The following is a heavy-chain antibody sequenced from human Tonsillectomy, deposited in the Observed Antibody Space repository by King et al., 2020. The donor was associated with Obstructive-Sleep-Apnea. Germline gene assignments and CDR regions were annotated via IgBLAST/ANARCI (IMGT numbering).Heavy chain of an antibody. V-gene: IGHV1-2*02. Sequence: QLVQSGAEVKKPGASVKVSCKASGYTFTGYYIHWVRRAPGQGLEWMGWISPNSGATTYAQKFQDRVTMTRGTSISTAYMDLSRLRSDDTAIYYCARDMSAYDSTSPAYWGQGTLVTVSS. CDR1: GYTFTGYY. CDR2: ISPNSGAT. CDR3: ARDMSAYDSTSPAY. J-gene: IGHJ4*02. D-gene: IGHD3-10*01.